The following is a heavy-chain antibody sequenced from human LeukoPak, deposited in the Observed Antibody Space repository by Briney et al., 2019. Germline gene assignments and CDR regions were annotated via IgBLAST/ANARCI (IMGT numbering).Heavy chain of an antibody. CDR3: ARRRWYSSGWYPDSAFDI. J-gene: IGHJ3*02. CDR2: MNPNSGNT. CDR1: GYTFTSYD. V-gene: IGHV1-8*01. Sequence: GASVKVSCKASGYTFTSYDINWVRQATGQGLEWMGWMNPNSGNTGYAQKFQGRVTMTRNTSISTAYMELSSLKASDTAMYYCARRRWYSSGWYPDSAFDIWGQGTMVTVSS. D-gene: IGHD6-19*01.